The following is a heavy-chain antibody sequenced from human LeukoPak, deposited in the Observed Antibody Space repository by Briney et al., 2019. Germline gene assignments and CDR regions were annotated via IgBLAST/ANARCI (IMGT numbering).Heavy chain of an antibody. CDR2: MNPNSGDT. CDR1: GYTFTSYD. CDR3: ARDKDMAVPGY. V-gene: IGHV1-8*01. Sequence: ASVKVSCKASGYTFTSYDINWVRQATGQGLEWMGRMNPNSGDTGFAQKFQGRLTMTRSTSISTAYMELSSLRSEDTAVYYCARDKDMAVPGYWGQGTQVTVSS. D-gene: IGHD6-19*01. J-gene: IGHJ4*02.